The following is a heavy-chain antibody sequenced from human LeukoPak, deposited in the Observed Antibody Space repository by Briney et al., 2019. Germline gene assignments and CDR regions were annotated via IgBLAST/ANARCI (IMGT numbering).Heavy chain of an antibody. CDR1: GFTFSSYA. J-gene: IGHJ4*02. Sequence: PGRSLRLSCAASGFTFSSYAMHWVRQAPGMGLEWVAVISYDGSNKYYADSVKGRFTISRDNSKNTLYLQMNSLRAEDTAVYYCARGGMITFGGVIGDYWGQGTLVTVSS. CDR3: ARGGMITFGGVIGDY. D-gene: IGHD3-16*02. CDR2: ISYDGSNK. V-gene: IGHV3-30*04.